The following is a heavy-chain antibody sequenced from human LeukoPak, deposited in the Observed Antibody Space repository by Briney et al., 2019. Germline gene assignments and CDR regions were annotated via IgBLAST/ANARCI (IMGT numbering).Heavy chain of an antibody. J-gene: IGHJ6*03. V-gene: IGHV3-64*02. CDR2: ISINGGSK. D-gene: IGHD1-1*01. CDR3: ARPRVPYNKHHHFYYMDV. CDR1: GFTFNSFP. Sequence: GGSLTLSCAVSGFTFNSFPMHWVRQAPGKGLEYVSSISINGGSKYYADSVEGRFTVSRDNSKNTLFLHLGSLRPDDTAVYYCARPRVPYNKHHHFYYMDVWGK.